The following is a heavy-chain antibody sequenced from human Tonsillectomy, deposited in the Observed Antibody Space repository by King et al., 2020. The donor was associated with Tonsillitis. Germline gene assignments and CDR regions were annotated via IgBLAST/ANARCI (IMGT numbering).Heavy chain of an antibody. Sequence: VQLVESGGGLVQPGGSLRLSCAASGFTVSINYMTWVRQAPGKGLEGVSIIYSGGTTYYVDSVKGRFTISRDNSKNTLYIHMNNLRAEDTAVYYCARAPVDTAPSYWGQGTLVTVSS. D-gene: IGHD5-18*01. J-gene: IGHJ4*02. V-gene: IGHV3-66*01. CDR1: GFTVSINY. CDR2: IYSGGTT. CDR3: ARAPVDTAPSY.